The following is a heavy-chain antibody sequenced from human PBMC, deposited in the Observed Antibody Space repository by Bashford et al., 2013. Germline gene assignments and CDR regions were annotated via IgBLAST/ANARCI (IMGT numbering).Heavy chain of an antibody. CDR3: ARLCWSGYMGEMDV. CDR2: MNPNSGNT. D-gene: IGHD3-3*01. CDR1: GYTFTSYD. J-gene: IGHJ6*02. Sequence: ASVKVSCKASGYTFTSYDINWVRQATGQGLEWMGWMNPNSGNTGYAQKFQGRVTMTRNTSISTAYMELSSLRSEDTAVYYCARLCWSGYMGEMDVVGPRDHGHRLL. V-gene: IGHV1-8*01.